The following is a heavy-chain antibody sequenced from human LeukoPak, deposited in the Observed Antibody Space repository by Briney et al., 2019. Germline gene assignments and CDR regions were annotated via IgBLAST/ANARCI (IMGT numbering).Heavy chain of an antibody. CDR1: GFTFSSYA. CDR2: ISGSGGST. Sequence: GGSLRLSCAASGFTFSSYAMSWVRQAPGKGLEWVSAISGSGGSTYYADSVKGRFTISRDNSKNTLYLQMNSLRAEDTAVYYCAPGGQQLVPGNWFDPWGQGTLVTVSS. V-gene: IGHV3-23*01. J-gene: IGHJ5*02. D-gene: IGHD6-13*01. CDR3: APGGQQLVPGNWFDP.